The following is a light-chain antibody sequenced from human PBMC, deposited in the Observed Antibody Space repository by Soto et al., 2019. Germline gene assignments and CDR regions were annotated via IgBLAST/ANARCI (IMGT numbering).Light chain of an antibody. Sequence: EIVMTQSPATLSVSPGERATLSCRASQRVSRILASYQQKPGQARRLHIYGASTRATGIPARFSGSGSGTEFTLTICRLQSEDFAVYCCLHYNNWPAITFGRGTRLELK. J-gene: IGKJ5*01. CDR2: GAS. V-gene: IGKV3-15*01. CDR1: QRVSRI. CDR3: LHYNNWPAIT.